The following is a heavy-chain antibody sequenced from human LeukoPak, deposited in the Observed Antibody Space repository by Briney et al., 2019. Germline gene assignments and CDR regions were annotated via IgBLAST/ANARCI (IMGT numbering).Heavy chain of an antibody. Sequence: GGSLRLSCAASGLTFSRYSMEWVRQAPGKGLESGSCISSSSTYIIYALSVKGRFTISRDKATTSLYLQMNSLSDEAAAVYVCARRVAHEGGYYIDGSG. CDR1: GLTFSRYS. J-gene: IGHJ6*03. V-gene: IGHV3-21*01. CDR2: ISSSSTYI. CDR3: ARRVAHEGGYYIDG. D-gene: IGHD5-12*01.